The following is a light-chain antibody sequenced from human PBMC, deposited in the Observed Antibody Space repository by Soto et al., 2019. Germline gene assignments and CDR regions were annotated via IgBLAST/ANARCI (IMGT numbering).Light chain of an antibody. Sequence: DIQMTQSPSTLSASAGDRVTITCRASQSITTWLAWYQQKAGKAPKLLMYDVSTLESGVPSRFSGSGSGTEFTLTISRLQPDDSATYYCQQYNSYPYTFGQGNKLEIK. CDR3: QQYNSYPYT. V-gene: IGKV1-5*01. J-gene: IGKJ2*01. CDR2: DVS. CDR1: QSITTW.